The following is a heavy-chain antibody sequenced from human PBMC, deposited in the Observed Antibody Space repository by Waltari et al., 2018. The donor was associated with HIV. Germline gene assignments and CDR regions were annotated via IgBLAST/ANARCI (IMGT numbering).Heavy chain of an antibody. Sequence: QVQLQASGPGLVKPSETLSLTCTVPGGSISSSYWSWIRQPPGKGLEWIGYIYYSGSTNYNPSLKSRVTISVDTSKNQFSMKLSSVTAADTAVYYCARLWFGDPNWFDPWGQGTLVTVSS. CDR2: IYYSGST. D-gene: IGHD3-10*01. V-gene: IGHV4-59*08. CDR1: GGSISSSY. CDR3: ARLWFGDPNWFDP. J-gene: IGHJ5*02.